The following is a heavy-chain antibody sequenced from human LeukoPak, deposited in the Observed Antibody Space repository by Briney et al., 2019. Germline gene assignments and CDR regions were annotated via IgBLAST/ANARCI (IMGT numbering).Heavy chain of an antibody. Sequence: PGASVKVSCKAPGYTFTSYDINWVRQATGQGLEWMGWMNPNSGNTGYAQKFQGRVTMTRNTSISTAYMELSSLRSEDTAVYYCARGLGYYDFWSGYPTPNWFDPWGQGTLVTVSS. D-gene: IGHD3-3*01. CDR3: ARGLGYYDFWSGYPTPNWFDP. CDR1: GYTFTSYD. CDR2: MNPNSGNT. V-gene: IGHV1-8*01. J-gene: IGHJ5*02.